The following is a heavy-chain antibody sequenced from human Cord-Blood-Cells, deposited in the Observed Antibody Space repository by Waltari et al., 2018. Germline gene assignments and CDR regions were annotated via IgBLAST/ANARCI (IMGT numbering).Heavy chain of an antibody. J-gene: IGHJ4*02. CDR1: GFTFSSYD. Sequence: QVQLVESGGGVVQPGRSLRLSCAAAGFTFSSYDMHWGRQAPGKGLEWVAVISYDGSNKYYADSVKGRFTISRDNSKNTLYLQMNSLRAEDTAVYYCARGEAVAGTSFDYWGQGTLVTVSS. D-gene: IGHD6-19*01. CDR3: ARGEAVAGTSFDY. V-gene: IGHV3-30-3*01. CDR2: ISYDGSNK.